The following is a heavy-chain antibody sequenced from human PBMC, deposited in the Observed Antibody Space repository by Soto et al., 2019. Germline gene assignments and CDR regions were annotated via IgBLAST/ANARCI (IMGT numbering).Heavy chain of an antibody. D-gene: IGHD1-26*01. CDR2: INHSGST. V-gene: IGHV4-34*01. CDR1: GGSFSGYY. J-gene: IGHJ6*02. Sequence: NPSETLSLTCAVYGGSFSGYYWSWIRQPPGKGLEWIGEINHSGSTNYNPSLKSRVTISVDTSKNQFSLKLSSVTAADTAVYYCARFPGSGSRKYYYYYYGMDVWGQGTTVTVS. CDR3: ARFPGSGSRKYYYYYYGMDV.